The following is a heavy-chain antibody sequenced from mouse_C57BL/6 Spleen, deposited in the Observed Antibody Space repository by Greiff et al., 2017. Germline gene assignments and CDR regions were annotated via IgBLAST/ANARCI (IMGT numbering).Heavy chain of an antibody. V-gene: IGHV1-81*01. CDR3: SPLVYYAMDY. CDR1: GYTFTSYG. J-gene: IGHJ4*01. Sequence: QVQLQQSGPELVRPGASVKLSCQASGYTFTSYGMSWVKQRPGKGLEWIGEIYPRTGNTNYNEKFKGKATLTAAKSSSTAYMELRSLTSEDAAVYVCSPLVYYAMDYWGQGTSVTVSS. D-gene: IGHD4-1*01. CDR2: IYPRTGNT.